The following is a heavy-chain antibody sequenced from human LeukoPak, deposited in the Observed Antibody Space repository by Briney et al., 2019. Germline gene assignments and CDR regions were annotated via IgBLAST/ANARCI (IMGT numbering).Heavy chain of an antibody. CDR2: ISYDGSNK. D-gene: IGHD4-17*01. Sequence: PGGSLRLSCAASGFTFSSYGMHWVRQAPGKGLEWVAVISYDGSNKYYADSVKGRFTISRDNSKNTLYLQMNSLRAEDTAVYYCAKDRVRDYGDEYYFDYWGQGTLVTVSS. V-gene: IGHV3-30*18. CDR3: AKDRVRDYGDEYYFDY. CDR1: GFTFSSYG. J-gene: IGHJ4*02.